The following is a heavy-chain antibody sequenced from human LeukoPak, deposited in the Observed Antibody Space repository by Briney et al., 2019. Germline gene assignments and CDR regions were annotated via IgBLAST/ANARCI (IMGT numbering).Heavy chain of an antibody. D-gene: IGHD4-17*01. V-gene: IGHV4-39*07. Sequence: PSETLSLTCTVSGGSTTSRSNYWGWIRQPPGKGLEWIGSINYSGSTYYNPSLKSRVTISVDTSKNQFSLKLISVTAADTAVYYCARAGDYGDYVLAVWGSGRAFDIWGQGTMVTVSS. CDR3: ARAGDYGDYVLAVWGSGRAFDI. CDR2: INYSGST. J-gene: IGHJ3*02. CDR1: GGSTTSRSNY.